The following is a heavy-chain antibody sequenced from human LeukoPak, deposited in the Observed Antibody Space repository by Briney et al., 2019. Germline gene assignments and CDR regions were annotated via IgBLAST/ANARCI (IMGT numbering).Heavy chain of an antibody. Sequence: ASVKVSCKASGYTFTSYAMHWVRQAPGQRLEWMGWINAGNGNTKYSQKFQGRVTMTRDTSTSTVYMELSSLRSEDTAVYYCARDPPARAFDIWGQGTMVTVSS. CDR1: GYTFTSYA. J-gene: IGHJ3*02. CDR2: INAGNGNT. CDR3: ARDPPARAFDI. V-gene: IGHV1-3*01.